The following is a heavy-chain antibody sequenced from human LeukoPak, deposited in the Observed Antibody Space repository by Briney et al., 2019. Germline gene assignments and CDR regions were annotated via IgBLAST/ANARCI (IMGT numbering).Heavy chain of an antibody. CDR3: ARGRRDGYVS. J-gene: IGHJ5*02. D-gene: IGHD5-24*01. CDR2: ISYDGSNK. V-gene: IGHV3-30-3*01. CDR1: GFTFSSYA. Sequence: GGSLRLSCAASGFTFSSYAMHWVRQAPGKGLEWVAVISYDGSNKYYADSVKGRFTISRDNSKNTLYLQMNSLRAEDTAVYYCARGRRDGYVSWGQGTLVTVSS.